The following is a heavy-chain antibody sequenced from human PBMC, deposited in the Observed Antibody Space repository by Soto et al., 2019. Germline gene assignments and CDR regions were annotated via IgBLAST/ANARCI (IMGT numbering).Heavy chain of an antibody. CDR3: ARDRGATTVTYTFDY. CDR1: GYTFTSYY. D-gene: IGHD4-17*01. Sequence: ASVKVSCKASGYTFTSYYVHWVRQAPGQGLEWMGIISASNGNTSYAQKFQGRVTMTTDTSTSTAYMELRSLRSDDTAVYYCARDRGATTVTYTFDYWGQGTLVTVSS. V-gene: IGHV1-46*01. CDR2: ISASNGNT. J-gene: IGHJ4*02.